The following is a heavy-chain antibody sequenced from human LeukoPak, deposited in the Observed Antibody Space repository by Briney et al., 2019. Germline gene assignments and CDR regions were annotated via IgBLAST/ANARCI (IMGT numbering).Heavy chain of an antibody. CDR2: INPDSGGT. Sequence: GASVKVSCKASGYTFTAYYLHWVRQAPGQGLEWMGWINPDSGGTKYAQKFQGRGTMTSDASISTDYMEVSRLTSDDTAIYYCARASSLRYWGQGTLVTVSS. D-gene: IGHD2-2*01. CDR3: ARASSLRY. V-gene: IGHV1-2*02. CDR1: GYTFTAYY. J-gene: IGHJ4*02.